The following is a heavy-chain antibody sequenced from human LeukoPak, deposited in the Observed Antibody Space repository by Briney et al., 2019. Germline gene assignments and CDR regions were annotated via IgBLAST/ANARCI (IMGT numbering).Heavy chain of an antibody. CDR3: ARDRDGYHYDY. CDR2: INPNSGGT. V-gene: IGHV1-2*02. Sequence: ASVKVSCKASGYTFTGYYMHWVRQAPGQGLEWMRWINPNSGGTNYAQKFQGRVTMTRDTSISTAYMELSRLRSDDTAVYYCARDRDGYHYDYWGQGTLVIVSS. CDR1: GYTFTGYY. D-gene: IGHD5-24*01. J-gene: IGHJ4*02.